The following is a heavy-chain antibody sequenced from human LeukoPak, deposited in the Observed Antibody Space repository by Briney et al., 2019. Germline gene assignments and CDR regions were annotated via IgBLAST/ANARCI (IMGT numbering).Heavy chain of an antibody. CDR1: GFTFDDYA. Sequence: SGRSLRLSCAASGFTFDDYAMHWVRQAPGKGLEWVSGISWNSGSIGCADSVKGRFTISRDNAKNSLYLQMNSLRVEDTALYYCAKDRNYGSGSFYDYWGQGTLVTVSS. CDR2: ISWNSGSI. V-gene: IGHV3-9*01. J-gene: IGHJ4*02. CDR3: AKDRNYGSGSFYDY. D-gene: IGHD3-10*01.